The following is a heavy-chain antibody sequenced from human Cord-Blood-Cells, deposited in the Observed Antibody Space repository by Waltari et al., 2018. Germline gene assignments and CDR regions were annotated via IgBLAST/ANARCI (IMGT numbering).Heavy chain of an antibody. CDR1: GFTFSSYA. V-gene: IGHV3-30-3*01. Sequence: QVQLVESGGGVVQPGRSLRLSCAASGFTFSSYAMHWVRQAPGKGLELVSVIAYDGSNKYYADSVKGRFTISRDNSKNTLYLQMNSLRAEDTAVYYCAAAAGTNPFDYWGQGTLVTVSS. D-gene: IGHD6-13*01. CDR3: AAAAGTNPFDY. J-gene: IGHJ4*02. CDR2: IAYDGSNK.